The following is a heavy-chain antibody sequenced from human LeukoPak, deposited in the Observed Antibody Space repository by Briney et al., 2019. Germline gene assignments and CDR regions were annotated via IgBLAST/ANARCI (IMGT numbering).Heavy chain of an antibody. V-gene: IGHV3-23*01. CDR2: IGDSSGRT. CDR1: GFTFSTYA. D-gene: IGHD2-8*02. CDR3: AKILYAGGSNIFDY. J-gene: IGHJ4*02. Sequence: PGGSLRLSCVASGFTFSTYAMNWVRQAPGKGLEWVSVIGDSSGRTFYADSVKGRFTISRDISKNILYLEMNSLRAGDTAVYYCAKILYAGGSNIFDYWGQGTLVTVSS.